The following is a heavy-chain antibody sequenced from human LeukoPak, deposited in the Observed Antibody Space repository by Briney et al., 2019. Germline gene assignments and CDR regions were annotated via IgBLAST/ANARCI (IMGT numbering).Heavy chain of an antibody. D-gene: IGHD1-26*01. CDR2: ITGSGGGT. J-gene: IGHJ4*02. Sequence: PGGSLRLSCAVSGFTFSSYAMTWVRQAPGKGLEWVSAITGSGGGTYYADSVKGRFTISGDNSKNTLYLQMNSLRAEDAAVYYCAKLVSVGAHYIDYWGQGTLVTVSS. CDR1: GFTFSSYA. CDR3: AKLVSVGAHYIDY. V-gene: IGHV3-23*01.